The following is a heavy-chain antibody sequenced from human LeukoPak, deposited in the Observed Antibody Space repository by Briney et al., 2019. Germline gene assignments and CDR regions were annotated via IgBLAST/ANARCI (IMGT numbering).Heavy chain of an antibody. D-gene: IGHD1-1*01. CDR1: GYTLTELS. CDR3: ATTIQLERQTYYYGMDV. J-gene: IGHJ6*02. CDR2: FDPEDGET. Sequence: ASVKVSCKVSGYTLTELSMHWVRPAPGKGLEWMGGFDPEDGETIYAQKFQGRVTMTEDTSTDTAYMELSSLRSEDTAVYYCATTIQLERQTYYYGMDVWGQGTTVTVSS. V-gene: IGHV1-24*01.